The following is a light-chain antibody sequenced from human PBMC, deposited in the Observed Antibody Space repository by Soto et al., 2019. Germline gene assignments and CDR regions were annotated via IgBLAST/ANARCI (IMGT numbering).Light chain of an antibody. CDR2: GAS. J-gene: IGKJ4*01. CDR1: QSVSSN. V-gene: IGKV3-15*01. Sequence: EIVMTQSPATMSVSPGERATLSCRARQSVSSNLAWYQQKPGQAHSLLIYGASTMATGIPATFSCSGSGTEFTLTNSSLPSEDFAVYYCQQYNNWPPLTFDGGTKGEIK. CDR3: QQYNNWPPLT.